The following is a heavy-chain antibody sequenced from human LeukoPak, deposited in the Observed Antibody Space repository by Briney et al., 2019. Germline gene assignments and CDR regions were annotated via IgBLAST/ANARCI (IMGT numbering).Heavy chain of an antibody. Sequence: GGSLRLSCAASGFTVSSNYMSWVRQAPGKGLERVSVIYSGGSTYYADSVKGRFTISRDNSKNTLYLQMKSLRAEDTAVYYCARDSILSGSYVYWYFDLWGRGTLVTVSS. CDR2: IYSGGST. V-gene: IGHV3-53*01. D-gene: IGHD1-26*01. J-gene: IGHJ2*01. CDR1: GFTVSSNY. CDR3: ARDSILSGSYVYWYFDL.